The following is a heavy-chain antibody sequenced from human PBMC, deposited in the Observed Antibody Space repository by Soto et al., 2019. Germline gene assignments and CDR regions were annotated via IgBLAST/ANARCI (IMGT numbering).Heavy chain of an antibody. Sequence: QVQLQESGPGLVKPSETLSLTCTVSGGSVSSCSYYWSWIRQPPGKGLEWIVYIDYSGSTNDNPSLKSRVTIAVDTSNNQFSLKLSSVTAADTAVYYCARARPMWELLYYFDYWGQGTLVTGSS. D-gene: IGHD1-26*01. J-gene: IGHJ4*02. CDR2: IDYSGST. V-gene: IGHV4-61*01. CDR3: ARARPMWELLYYFDY. CDR1: GGSVSSCSYY.